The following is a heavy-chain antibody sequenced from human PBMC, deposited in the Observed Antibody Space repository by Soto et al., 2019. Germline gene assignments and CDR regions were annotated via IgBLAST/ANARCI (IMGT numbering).Heavy chain of an antibody. CDR2: INAGNGNT. V-gene: IGHV1-3*05. CDR3: FVGATDDAFDI. Sequence: QVQLVQSGAEEKKPGASVKVSSKASGYTFTSYAMHWVRQAPGQRLEWMGWINAGNGNTKYSQKFQGRVTITRDTSASTAYMELSSLRSEDTAVYYCFVGATDDAFDIWGQGTMVTVSS. CDR1: GYTFTSYA. J-gene: IGHJ3*02. D-gene: IGHD1-26*01.